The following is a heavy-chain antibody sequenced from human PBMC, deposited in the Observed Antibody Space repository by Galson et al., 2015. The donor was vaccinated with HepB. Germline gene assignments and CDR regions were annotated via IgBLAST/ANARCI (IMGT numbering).Heavy chain of an antibody. Sequence: LSLTCAVYGGSFSGYYWSWIRQPPGKGLEWIGSIYYSGSTYYNPSLKSRVAISVDTSKNQFSLKLSSVTAADTAVYYCARAPSAIIVKYFDLWGRGTLVTVSS. CDR1: GGSFSGYY. V-gene: IGHV4-34*01. CDR3: ARAPSAIIVKYFDL. D-gene: IGHD2/OR15-2a*01. J-gene: IGHJ2*01. CDR2: IYYSGST.